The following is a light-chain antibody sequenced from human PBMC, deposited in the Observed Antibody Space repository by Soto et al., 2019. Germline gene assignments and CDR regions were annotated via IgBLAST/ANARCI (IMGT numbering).Light chain of an antibody. V-gene: IGKV4-1*01. CDR1: QSVFFSSNNKYY. Sequence: DIVMTQSPDSLAVSLGERATINCKSSQSVFFSSNNKYYLAWYQQKPGQPPNLLIYWASTRESGVPDRFSGSGSGTDFTLTISSLQAEDVAVYYCQQYYTSPYTFGQGTKLEIK. CDR3: QQYYTSPYT. CDR2: WAS. J-gene: IGKJ2*01.